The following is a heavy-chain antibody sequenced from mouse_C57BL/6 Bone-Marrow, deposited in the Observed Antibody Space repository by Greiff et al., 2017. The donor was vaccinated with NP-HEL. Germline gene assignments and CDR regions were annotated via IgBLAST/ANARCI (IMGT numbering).Heavy chain of an antibody. CDR1: GFSLTSYG. Sequence: QVQLKESGPGLVQPSQSLSITCTVSGFSLTSYGVHWVRQSPGKGLEWLGVIWSGGSTDYNAAFISRLGISKDNSKSQVFFKMNSLQADNTAIYYCASQLTPYCFDYWGQGTTLTVSS. D-gene: IGHD3-3*01. V-gene: IGHV2-2*01. CDR2: IWSGGST. J-gene: IGHJ2*01. CDR3: ASQLTPYCFDY.